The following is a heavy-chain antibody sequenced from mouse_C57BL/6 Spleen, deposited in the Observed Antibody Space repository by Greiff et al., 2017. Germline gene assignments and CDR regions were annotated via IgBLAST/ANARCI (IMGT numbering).Heavy chain of an antibody. J-gene: IGHJ2*01. D-gene: IGHD2-3*01. CDR2: ISYDGSN. CDR1: GYSITSGYY. Sequence: EVQLVESGPGLVKPSQSLSLTCSVTGYSITSGYYWNWIRQFPGNKLEWMGYISYDGSNNYNPSLKNRISITRDTSKNQFFLKLNSVTTEDTATYYCARGDDGYYEDFDYWGQGTTLTVSS. CDR3: ARGDDGYYEDFDY. V-gene: IGHV3-6*01.